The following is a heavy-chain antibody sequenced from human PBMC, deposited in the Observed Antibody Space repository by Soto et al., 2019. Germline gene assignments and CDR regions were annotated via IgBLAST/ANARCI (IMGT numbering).Heavy chain of an antibody. D-gene: IGHD3-16*01. CDR1: GFIFTTSD. Sequence: EVQLVESEGGLVQPGGSLRLSCEASGFIFTTSDMSWVRQAPGKGLEWISSITITGDTTHYADSVKGRFTISRDNSRNTVYFQMNSLRAADTAVYYCGKGGGGDHGYWGQGTLVAVSS. CDR3: GKGGGGDHGY. V-gene: IGHV3-23*04. J-gene: IGHJ4*02. CDR2: ITITGDTT.